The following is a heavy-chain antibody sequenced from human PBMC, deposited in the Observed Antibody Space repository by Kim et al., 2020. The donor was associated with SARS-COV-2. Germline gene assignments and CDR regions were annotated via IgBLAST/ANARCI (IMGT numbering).Heavy chain of an antibody. CDR2: IYYSGST. D-gene: IGHD4-17*01. Sequence: SETLSLTCTVSGCSISSGGYYWSWIRQHPGKGLEWIGYIYYSGSTYYNPSLKSRVTISVDTSKNQFSLKLSSVTAADTAVYYCARYSDDGAFDYWGQGTLVTVSS. CDR1: GCSISSGGYY. CDR3: ARYSDDGAFDY. V-gene: IGHV4-31*03. J-gene: IGHJ4*02.